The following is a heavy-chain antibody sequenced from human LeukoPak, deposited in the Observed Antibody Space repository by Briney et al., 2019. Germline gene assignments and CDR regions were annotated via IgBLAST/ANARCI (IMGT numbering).Heavy chain of an antibody. V-gene: IGHV3-7*01. D-gene: IGHD3-22*01. CDR2: IKQDGSEK. CDR1: GFTFSSYW. Sequence: GGSLRLSCAASGFTFSSYWMSWVCQAPGKGLGWVSNIKQDGSEKYYVDSVKGRFTISRDNAKNSLYLQMNSLRAEDTAVYYCAREVTMIVVEGSYFDYWGQGTLVTVSS. CDR3: AREVTMIVVEGSYFDY. J-gene: IGHJ4*02.